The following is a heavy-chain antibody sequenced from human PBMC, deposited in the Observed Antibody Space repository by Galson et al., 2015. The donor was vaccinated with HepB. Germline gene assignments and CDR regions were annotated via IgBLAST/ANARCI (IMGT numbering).Heavy chain of an antibody. D-gene: IGHD3-10*01. CDR2: VYPGDSDT. CDR3: ARHLTSPGVFYYMDV. J-gene: IGHJ6*03. CDR1: GYSFINYW. Sequence: QSGAEVKKPGESLKISCKGSGYSFINYWIGWVRQMPGKGLEWMGLVYPGDSDTRYSPSFQGQVTISAEKSISTAYLQWSSLKASDTATYYCARHLTSPGVFYYMDVWGKGTTVTVSS. V-gene: IGHV5-51*01.